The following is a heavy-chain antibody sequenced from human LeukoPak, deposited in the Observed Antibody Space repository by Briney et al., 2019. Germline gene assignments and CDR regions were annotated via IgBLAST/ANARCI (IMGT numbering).Heavy chain of an antibody. CDR2: IYYSGST. V-gene: IGHV4-39*07. J-gene: IGHJ4*02. CDR1: GGSISSSSYY. CDR3: ARDGLTMVRGVMSSDDY. Sequence: SETLSLTCTVSGGSISSSSYYWGWIRQPPGKGLEWIGSIYYSGSTYYNPSLKSRVTISVDTSKNQFSLKLSSVTAADTAVYYCARDGLTMVRGVMSSDDYWGQGTLVTVSS. D-gene: IGHD3-10*01.